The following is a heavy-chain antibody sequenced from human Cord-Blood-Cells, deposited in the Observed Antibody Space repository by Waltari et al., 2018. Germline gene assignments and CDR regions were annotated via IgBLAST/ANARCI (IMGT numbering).Heavy chain of an antibody. CDR1: GGSISSYY. J-gene: IGHJ3*02. Sequence: QVQLQESGPGLVKPSETLFLTCTVSGGSISSYYWSWIRQPPGKGLEWIGYIYYSGSTNYNPSLKSRVTISVDTSKNQFSLKLSSVTAADTAVYYCAGGHRTVVTLMSAFDIWGQGTMVTVSS. D-gene: IGHD2-21*02. CDR3: AGGHRTVVTLMSAFDI. CDR2: IYYSGST. V-gene: IGHV4-59*08.